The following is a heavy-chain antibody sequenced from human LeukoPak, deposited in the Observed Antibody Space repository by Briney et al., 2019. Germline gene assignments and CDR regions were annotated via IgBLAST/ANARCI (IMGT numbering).Heavy chain of an antibody. CDR3: ARDGFTMVKDAFDI. V-gene: IGHV3-66*01. D-gene: IGHD3-10*01. Sequence: GGSLRLSCAASGFTVSSNYMSWVRQAPGKGLEWVSVIYSGGSTYYADSVKGRFTISRDNSKNTLHLQMNSLRAEDTAVYYCARDGFTMVKDAFDIWGQGTMVTVSS. CDR2: IYSGGST. J-gene: IGHJ3*02. CDR1: GFTVSSNY.